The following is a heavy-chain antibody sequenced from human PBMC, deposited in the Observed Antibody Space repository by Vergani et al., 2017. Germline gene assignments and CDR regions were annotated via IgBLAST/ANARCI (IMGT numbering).Heavy chain of an antibody. CDR1: GYSIIGGYY. J-gene: IGHJ4*02. V-gene: IGHV4-38-2*01. D-gene: IGHD3-9*01. CDR2: IYHSGST. Sequence: QVQLQASGPGLVKPSETLSLTCAVSGYSIIGGYYWCWLRPPPGKWLEWIGSIYHSGSTYSNPSLKSRVTISVDTSKNQFSLKLSSVTAADTAVYYCASLRSYYDILTGDYNSLYYFDYWGQGTLVTVSS. CDR3: ASLRSYYDILTGDYNSLYYFDY.